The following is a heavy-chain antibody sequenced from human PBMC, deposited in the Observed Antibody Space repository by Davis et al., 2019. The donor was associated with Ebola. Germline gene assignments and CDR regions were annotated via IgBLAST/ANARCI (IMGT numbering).Heavy chain of an antibody. CDR3: ARGCLDTAMVGWGLY. V-gene: IGHV3-23*01. J-gene: IGHJ4*02. Sequence: GESLKISCAASGFTFSNYAMRWVRQAPGKGLEWVSSIVGSGGTTYYADSVKGRFTVSGDSSKNTLYLQMNSLRAEDTAVYYCARGCLDTAMVGWGLYWGQGTLVTVSS. D-gene: IGHD5-18*01. CDR1: GFTFSNYA. CDR2: IVGSGGTT.